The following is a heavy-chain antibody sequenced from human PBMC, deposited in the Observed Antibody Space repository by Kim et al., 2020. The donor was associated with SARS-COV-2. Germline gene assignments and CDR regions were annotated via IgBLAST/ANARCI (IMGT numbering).Heavy chain of an antibody. V-gene: IGHV3-23*01. D-gene: IGHD5-18*01. J-gene: IGHJ4*02. CDR3: AKAVGTAMVPWGDSFDY. Sequence: VKGRFPISRDNSKNTLYLQMNSLRADDTAVYYCAKAVGTAMVPWGDSFDYWGQGTLVTVSS.